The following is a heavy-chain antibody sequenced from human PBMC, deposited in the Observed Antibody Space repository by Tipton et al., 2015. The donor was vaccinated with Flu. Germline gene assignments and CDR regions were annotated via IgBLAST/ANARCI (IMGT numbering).Heavy chain of an antibody. CDR3: ARDRVGDYSGFDP. D-gene: IGHD4-17*01. CDR1: GGSISSGSYY. Sequence: TLSLTCTVSGGSISSGSYYWSWIRQPAGKGLEWIGRIYTSGSTNYNPSLKSRVTISVDTSKNQFSLKLSSVTAADTAVYYCARDRVGDYSGFDPWDQGTLVTVS. J-gene: IGHJ5*02. V-gene: IGHV4-61*02. CDR2: IYTSGST.